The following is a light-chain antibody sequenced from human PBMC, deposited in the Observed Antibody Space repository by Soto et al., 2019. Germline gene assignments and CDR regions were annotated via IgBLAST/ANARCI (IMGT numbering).Light chain of an antibody. CDR1: QSVSSY. CDR3: QHCQPYGDSPPLT. V-gene: IGKV3-15*01. Sequence: EIVLTQSPGTLSLSPGERATLSCRASQSVSSYLAWYQQKPGQAPRLLIYGVSTRATGIPARFSGSGSGTEFTLTISSLQSEDYAVYYCQHCQPYGDSPPLTFGGGTKVDIK. J-gene: IGKJ4*01. CDR2: GVS.